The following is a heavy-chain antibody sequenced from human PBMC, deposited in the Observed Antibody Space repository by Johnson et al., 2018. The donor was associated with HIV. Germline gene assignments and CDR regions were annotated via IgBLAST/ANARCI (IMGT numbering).Heavy chain of an antibody. CDR3: ARELRGPDAFDI. J-gene: IGHJ3*02. D-gene: IGHD3-16*01. CDR2: VSYETTNK. CDR1: GFSFSSYA. V-gene: IGHV3-30-3*01. Sequence: QVQLVESGGGVVQAGRSLRLSCAASGFSFSSYALHWVRQAPGKGLEWVAVVSYETTNKHYADSVKGRFTISRDNSKSTLLLKMNGLKDEDTAIYYCARELRGPDAFDIWGQGTMVTVSS.